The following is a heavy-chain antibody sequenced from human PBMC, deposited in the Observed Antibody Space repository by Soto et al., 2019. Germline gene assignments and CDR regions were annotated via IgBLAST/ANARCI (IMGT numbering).Heavy chain of an antibody. V-gene: IGHV1-24*01. D-gene: IGHD3-10*01. CDR3: TTSITMVRGVIAPAHDAFDI. J-gene: IGHJ3*02. Sequence: ASVKVSCKVSGYTLTELSMHWVRQAPGKGLEWMGGFDPEDGETIYAQKFQGRVTMTEDTSTDTAYMELSSLRSEDTAVYYCTTSITMVRGVIAPAHDAFDIWGQGTMVTVSS. CDR1: GYTLTELS. CDR2: FDPEDGET.